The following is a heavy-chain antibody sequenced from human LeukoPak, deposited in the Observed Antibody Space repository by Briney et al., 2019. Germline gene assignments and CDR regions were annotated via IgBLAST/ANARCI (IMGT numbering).Heavy chain of an antibody. D-gene: IGHD4-11*01. CDR2: IYSADIT. V-gene: IGHV3-53*01. Sequence: SGGSLRLSCAGSGFAVSNNYMSWVRQAPGKGLEWVSIIYSADITYYVDSVKGRFTISRDNSKNTLYLQMNSLRAEDTAVYYCTRDSTTFRFGYWGQGTLVTVSS. CDR3: TRDSTTFRFGY. J-gene: IGHJ4*02. CDR1: GFAVSNNY.